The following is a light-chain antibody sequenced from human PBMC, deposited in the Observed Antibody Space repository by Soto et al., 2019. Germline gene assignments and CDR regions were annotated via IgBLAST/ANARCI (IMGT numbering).Light chain of an antibody. J-gene: IGKJ2*01. CDR2: GAS. Sequence: EIVLTQSPGTLSLSPGERATLSCRASQSVSSSYLAWYQQKPGQAPRLLIYGASSTATGIPDRFSGSGSGTDFTLTISRLEPEDFAVYYCQQYASFMYTFGQGTKLEIK. CDR1: QSVSSSY. V-gene: IGKV3-20*01. CDR3: QQYASFMYT.